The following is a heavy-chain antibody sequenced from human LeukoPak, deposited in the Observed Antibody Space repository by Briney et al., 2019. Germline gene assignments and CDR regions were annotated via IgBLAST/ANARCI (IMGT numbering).Heavy chain of an antibody. V-gene: IGHV4-31*03. CDR3: ARDSHGYSSSSHLGY. D-gene: IGHD6-6*01. J-gene: IGHJ4*02. CDR2: VYYSGST. Sequence: SETLSLTCTVSGGSISSGGYYWSWIRQHPGKGLEWIGYVYYSGSTYYNPSLKSRVTISVDPSENQFSLKLSSVTAADTAVYYCARDSHGYSSSSHLGYWGQGTLVTVSS. CDR1: GGSISSGGYY.